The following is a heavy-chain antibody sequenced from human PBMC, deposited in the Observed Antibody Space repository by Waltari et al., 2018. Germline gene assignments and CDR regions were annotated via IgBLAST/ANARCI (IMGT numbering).Heavy chain of an antibody. CDR3: ARGKFTAFDI. Sequence: QVQLQQSGPGLVKPSQTLSPTCAVSGDRLFTTSVAWNWIRQSQWRGLEWLGRTYYRSQWRNDYALSVKCRITVNPDTSKNHFSLQLDSVTPDDTAVYYCARGKFTAFDIWGQGTMVTVSS. CDR2: TYYRSQWRN. CDR1: GDRLFTTSVA. J-gene: IGHJ3*02. V-gene: IGHV6-1*01.